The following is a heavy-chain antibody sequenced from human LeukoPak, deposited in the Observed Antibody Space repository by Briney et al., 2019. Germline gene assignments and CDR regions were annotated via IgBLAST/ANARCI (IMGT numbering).Heavy chain of an antibody. D-gene: IGHD2-21*01. CDR3: ASGDYSQFDY. V-gene: IGHV1-18*01. CDR1: GYTCSTYG. CDR2: ITPYNGNT. J-gene: IGHJ4*02. Sequence: ASVNVSCKASGYTCSTYGITWVRQAPGQGLEWMGWITPYNGNTDYAHNLQGRVTLTTDTSTSTAYMELRSLTSDATAVYYCASGDYSQFDYWGQGTRVTVSS.